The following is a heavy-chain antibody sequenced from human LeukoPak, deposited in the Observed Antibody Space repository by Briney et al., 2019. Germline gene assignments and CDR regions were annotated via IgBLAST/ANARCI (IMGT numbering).Heavy chain of an antibody. CDR2: IKEDGSEK. Sequence: GGSLRLSCAASGFIFSNYWMTWVRQAPGKGLEWVANIKEDGSEKYYVDSVKGRFTISRDNAKNSLYLQMNSLRAEDTAVYYCSGGSRFVDYWGQGTLATVSS. V-gene: IGHV3-7*04. J-gene: IGHJ4*02. D-gene: IGHD3-10*01. CDR1: GFIFSNYW. CDR3: SGGSRFVDY.